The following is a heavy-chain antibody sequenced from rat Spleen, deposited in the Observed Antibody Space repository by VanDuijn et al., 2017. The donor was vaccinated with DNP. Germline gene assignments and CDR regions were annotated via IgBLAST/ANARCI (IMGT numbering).Heavy chain of an antibody. CDR3: TAAGGGGLGY. D-gene: IGHD1-11*01. CDR1: GFIFSNYW. V-gene: IGHV5-31*01. Sequence: EVQLVESGGGPVQPGRSLKLSCVASGFIFSNYWMTWIRQAPGKGLEWVASISNTADNTYYSDSVKGRFSLSRDNAKSMVCLQMDNLKTEDTAMYYCTAAGGGGLGYWGQGVMVTVSS. J-gene: IGHJ2*01. CDR2: ISNTADNT.